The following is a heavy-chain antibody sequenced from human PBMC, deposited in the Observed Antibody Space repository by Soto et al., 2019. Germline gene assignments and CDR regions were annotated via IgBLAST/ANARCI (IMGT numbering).Heavy chain of an antibody. CDR3: TTGRIYADDSGGTFDI. J-gene: IGHJ3*02. CDR2: IRNKATSYST. D-gene: IGHD2-8*01. V-gene: IGHV3-72*01. Sequence: EVQLVESGGGLVQPGGSLRLSCAASGFTFSDHYMDWIRQAPGKGLEWVGRIRNKATSYSTQYAASVKGRFTISRDDSKTSLYLQMNSLKPEDTAVYFCTTGRIYADDSGGTFDILGEGTVVTVSS. CDR1: GFTFSDHY.